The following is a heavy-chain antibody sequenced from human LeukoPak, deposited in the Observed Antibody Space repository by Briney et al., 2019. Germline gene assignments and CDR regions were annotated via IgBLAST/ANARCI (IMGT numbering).Heavy chain of an antibody. J-gene: IGHJ4*02. CDR3: AKDSTYYDSSGYSSATNYFDY. D-gene: IGHD3-22*01. V-gene: IGHV3-7*01. CDR2: IKQDGSEK. Sequence: GGSLRLSCAASGFTFSSYWMSWVRQAPGKGLEWVANIKQDGSEKYYVDSVKGRFTISRDNAKNSLYLQMNSLRAEDTAVYYCAKDSTYYDSSGYSSATNYFDYWGQGTLVTVSS. CDR1: GFTFSSYW.